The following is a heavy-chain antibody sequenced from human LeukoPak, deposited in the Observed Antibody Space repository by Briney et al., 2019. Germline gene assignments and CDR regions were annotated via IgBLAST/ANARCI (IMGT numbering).Heavy chain of an antibody. CDR2: IYYSGST. CDR1: GGSISSSSYY. J-gene: IGHJ3*02. V-gene: IGHV4-39*07. CDR3: ARDREQQLVRFYNAFDI. D-gene: IGHD6-13*01. Sequence: SETLSLTCTVSGGSISSSSYYWGWIRQPPGKGLEWIGSIYYSGSTYYNPSLKSRVTISVDTSKNQFSLKLSSVTAADTAVYYCARDREQQLVRFYNAFDIWGQGTVVTVPS.